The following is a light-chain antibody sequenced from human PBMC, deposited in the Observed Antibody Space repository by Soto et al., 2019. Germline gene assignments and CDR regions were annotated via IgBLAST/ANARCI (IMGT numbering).Light chain of an antibody. Sequence: EFVLTQSPGTLSLSPGERATLSCRASQSLSGTYLAWYQQKPGQAPRLLIYGASSRATGIPDRFSGSGSGPDFTLTISRLEPEDFAVYYCQQYGXSLPFGQGTKVDIK. CDR1: QSLSGTY. CDR2: GAS. J-gene: IGKJ1*01. V-gene: IGKV3-20*01. CDR3: QQYGXSLP.